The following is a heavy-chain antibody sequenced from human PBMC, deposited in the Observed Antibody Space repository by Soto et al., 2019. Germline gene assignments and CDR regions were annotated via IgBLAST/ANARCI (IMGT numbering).Heavy chain of an antibody. CDR3: VRGGAWDHFDY. CDR1: GFTFISYW. CDR2: IKQEGSDK. Sequence: EVQLVESGGGLVQPGGSLRLSCAASGFTFISYWMNWVRQAPGKGLEWVASIKQEGSDKYYVDSVKGRFTLSRDNAKNSLHLQMNSLRADDTGVYYCVRGGAWDHFDYWGQGTLVTVSS. D-gene: IGHD1-26*01. V-gene: IGHV3-7*03. J-gene: IGHJ4*02.